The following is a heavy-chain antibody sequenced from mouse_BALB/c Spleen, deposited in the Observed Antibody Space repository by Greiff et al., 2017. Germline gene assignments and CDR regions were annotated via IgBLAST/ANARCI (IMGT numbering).Heavy chain of an antibody. CDR3: ARFSADY. J-gene: IGHJ4*01. D-gene: IGHD3-1*01. CDR2: IDPSDSYT. CDR1: GYTFTSYW. V-gene: IGHV1-69*02. Sequence: VKLQQPGAELVKPGASVKLSCKASGYTFTSYWMHWVKQRPGQGLEWIGEIDPSDSYTNYNQKFKGKATLTVDKSSSTAYMQLSSLTSEDSAVYYCARFSADYWGQGTSVTVSS.